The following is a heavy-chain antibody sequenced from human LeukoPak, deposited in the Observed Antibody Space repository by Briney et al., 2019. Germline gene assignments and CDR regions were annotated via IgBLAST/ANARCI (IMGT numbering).Heavy chain of an antibody. CDR2: INPNSGGT. J-gene: IGHJ6*02. Sequence: GASVKVSCKASGYTFTGYYMHWVRQAPGQGLEWMGWINPNSGGTNYAQKFQGWVTMTRDTSISTAYMELSRLRSDDTAVYYCARDISPGRGGYYYYGMDVWGQGTTVTVSS. V-gene: IGHV1-2*04. CDR3: ARDISPGRGGYYYYGMDV. CDR1: GYTFTGYY. D-gene: IGHD2-15*01.